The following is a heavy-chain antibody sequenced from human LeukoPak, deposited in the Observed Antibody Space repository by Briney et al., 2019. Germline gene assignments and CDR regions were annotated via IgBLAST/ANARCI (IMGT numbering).Heavy chain of an antibody. D-gene: IGHD3-10*01. CDR3: AREYYYTSGSYYNRIDY. V-gene: IGHV1-2*02. Sequence: ASVKVSCKASGYTFTGYHMHWVRQAPGQGLEWMGWIDPNSGGTNYAQKFQGRVTMTRDTSISTAYMVLNRLRSDDTALYYCAREYYYTSGSYYNRIDYWGQGTLVTVSS. CDR2: IDPNSGGT. J-gene: IGHJ4*02. CDR1: GYTFTGYH.